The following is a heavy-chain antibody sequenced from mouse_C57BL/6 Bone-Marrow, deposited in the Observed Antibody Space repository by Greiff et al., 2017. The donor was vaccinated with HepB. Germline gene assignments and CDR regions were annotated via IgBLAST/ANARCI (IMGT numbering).Heavy chain of an antibody. D-gene: IGHD4-1*01. CDR3: ARGGLAGTWFAY. Sequence: EVHLVESGPGLVKPSQSLSLTCSVTGYSITSGYYWNWIRQFPGNKLEWMGYISYDGSNNYNPSLKNRISITRDTSKNQFFLKLNSVTTEDTATYYCARGGLAGTWFAYWGQGTLVTVSA. V-gene: IGHV3-6*01. CDR1: GYSITSGYY. J-gene: IGHJ3*01. CDR2: ISYDGSN.